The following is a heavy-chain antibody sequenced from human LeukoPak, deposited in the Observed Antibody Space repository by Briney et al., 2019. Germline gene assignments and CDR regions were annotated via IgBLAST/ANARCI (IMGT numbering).Heavy chain of an antibody. CDR1: GGSISSYY. Sequence: SETLSLTCTVSGGSISSYYWSWIRQPPGKGLEWIGYIYYSGSTNYNPSLKSRVTISVDTSKNQFSLKLSSVIAADTAVYYCARMAQPVWILDYWGQGTLVTVSS. CDR3: ARMAQPVWILDY. J-gene: IGHJ4*02. V-gene: IGHV4-59*01. D-gene: IGHD5-18*01. CDR2: IYYSGST.